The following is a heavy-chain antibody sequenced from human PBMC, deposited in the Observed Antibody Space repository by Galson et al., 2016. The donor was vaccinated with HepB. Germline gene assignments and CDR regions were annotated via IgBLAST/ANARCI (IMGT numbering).Heavy chain of an antibody. CDR3: ARVTLPAGIAVAARGYLQF. CDR2: IYYDGNEK. J-gene: IGHJ1*01. D-gene: IGHD6-19*01. V-gene: IGHV3-33*01. Sequence: SLRLSCAASGFTSGSYGMHWLRQTPGKGLEWVAVIYYDGNEKFYGDSVKDRFIISRDNAKNMLYLQMNSLRAEDTAVYYCARVTLPAGIAVAARGYLQFWGQGSLVYVSS. CDR1: GFTSGSYG.